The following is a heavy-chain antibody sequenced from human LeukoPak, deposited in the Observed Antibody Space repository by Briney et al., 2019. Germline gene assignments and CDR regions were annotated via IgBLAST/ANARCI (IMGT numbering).Heavy chain of an antibody. D-gene: IGHD6-13*01. CDR2: INHSGST. CDR1: GGSFSGYY. V-gene: IGHV4-34*01. Sequence: PSETLSLTCAVYGGSFSGYYWSWIRQPPGKGLEWIGEINHSGSTNYNPSLKSRVTISRDTSKNQFSLKLSAVPAADTAVYYCARDLYSSRTNDAFVIWGQGTMVTVSS. J-gene: IGHJ3*02. CDR3: ARDLYSSRTNDAFVI.